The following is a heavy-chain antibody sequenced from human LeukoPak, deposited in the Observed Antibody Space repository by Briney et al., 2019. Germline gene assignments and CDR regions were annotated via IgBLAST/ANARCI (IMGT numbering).Heavy chain of an antibody. CDR1: GYTFTSYY. J-gene: IGHJ4*02. D-gene: IGHD6-13*01. CDR2: INPSGGST. Sequence: ASVKVSCKSSGYTFTSYYMHWVRQAPGQGLEWMGIINPSGGSTSYAQKFQGRVTMTRDTSTSTVYMELSSLRSEDTAVYYCARDGPIGYSSSWYPPFDYWGQGTLVTVSS. V-gene: IGHV1-46*01. CDR3: ARDGPIGYSSSWYPPFDY.